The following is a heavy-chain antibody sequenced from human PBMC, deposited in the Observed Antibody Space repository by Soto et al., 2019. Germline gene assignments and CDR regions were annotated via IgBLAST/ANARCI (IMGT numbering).Heavy chain of an antibody. V-gene: IGHV3-30-3*01. CDR2: ISYDGSNE. J-gene: IGHJ5*02. D-gene: IGHD2-15*01. Sequence: PGGSLRLSCAASGFTFSSYAMHWVRQAPGKGLEWVAVISYDGSNEYYADSVKGRFTISRDNSKNTLYLQMNSLRAEDTAVYYCAREHRAATDWFDPWGQGTLVTVSS. CDR1: GFTFSSYA. CDR3: AREHRAATDWFDP.